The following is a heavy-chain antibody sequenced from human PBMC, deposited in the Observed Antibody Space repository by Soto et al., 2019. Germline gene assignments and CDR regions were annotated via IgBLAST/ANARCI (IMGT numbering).Heavy chain of an antibody. J-gene: IGHJ4*02. D-gene: IGHD3-10*01. V-gene: IGHV4-59*01. CDR2: IYYSGST. CDR3: ARDPLRGYFDY. CDR1: GGSISSYY. Sequence: QVQLQESGPGLVKPSETLSLTCTVSGGSISSYYWSWIRQPPGKGLEWIGYIYYSGSTNYNPSLKSRVTISVDTSKNQFSLKLSSVTAADTAVYYCARDPLRGYFDYWGQGTLVTVSS.